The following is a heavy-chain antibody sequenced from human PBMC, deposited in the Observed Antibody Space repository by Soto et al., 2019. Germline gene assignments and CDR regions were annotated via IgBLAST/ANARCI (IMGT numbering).Heavy chain of an antibody. Sequence: QVQLQESGPGLVKPSETLSLTCTVSGGSISSYYWSWIPQPPGKGLEWIGYIYYSGSTNYNPSLKSRVTISVDTSKNQLSLKLSSVTAADTAVYYCARAWGYYFDYWGQGTLVTVSS. D-gene: IGHD3-16*01. CDR2: IYYSGST. J-gene: IGHJ4*02. V-gene: IGHV4-59*01. CDR1: GGSISSYY. CDR3: ARAWGYYFDY.